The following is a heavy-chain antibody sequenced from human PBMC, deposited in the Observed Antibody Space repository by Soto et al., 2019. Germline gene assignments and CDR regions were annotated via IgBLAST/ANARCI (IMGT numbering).Heavy chain of an antibody. V-gene: IGHV4-39*07. CDR3: ARVPSP. CDR2: IFIGGNT. Sequence: SETLSLTCTVSGGSISSSTYYWGWMRQPPGKGLEWIACIFIGGNTYYNPSLKSRVTISVDTSKNQFSLKLSSVTAADTAVYYCARVPSPWGQGTLVTSPQ. J-gene: IGHJ5*02. CDR1: GGSISSSTYY.